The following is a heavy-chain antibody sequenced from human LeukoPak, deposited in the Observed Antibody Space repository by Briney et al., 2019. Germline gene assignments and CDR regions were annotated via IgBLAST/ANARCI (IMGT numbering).Heavy chain of an antibody. CDR1: KFTFSTFS. Sequence: GGSLRLSCAASKFTFSTFSMSWVRQAPGKGLEWVSSISGSGGYTYYADSVKGRFTISRDNCKNTLYLQMNSLRAEDTAIYYCAKNGDRGAYCSGGSCYPYYYYYIDVWGKGTTVTISS. J-gene: IGHJ6*03. CDR3: AKNGDRGAYCSGGSCYPYYYYYIDV. V-gene: IGHV3-23*01. CDR2: ISGSGGYT. D-gene: IGHD2-15*01.